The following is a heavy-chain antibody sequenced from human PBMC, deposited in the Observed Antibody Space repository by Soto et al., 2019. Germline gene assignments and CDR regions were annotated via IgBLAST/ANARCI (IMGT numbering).Heavy chain of an antibody. CDR2: ISGSGGST. V-gene: IGHV3-23*01. CDR1: EFTFSNFA. D-gene: IGHD3-10*01. CDR3: ASRGRYYGMDV. J-gene: IGHJ6*02. Sequence: VGSLRLSCAASEFTFSNFALTWVRQAPGKGLEWVSGISGSGGSTYYADSVKGRFTISRDSSKNTVNLQMNSLRAEDTAVYYCASRGRYYGMDVWGQGTTVTVSS.